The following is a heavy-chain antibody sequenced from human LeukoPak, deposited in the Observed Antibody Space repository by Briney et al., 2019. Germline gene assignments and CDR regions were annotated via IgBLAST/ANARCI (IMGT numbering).Heavy chain of an antibody. CDR3: ARDNRYFDY. J-gene: IGHJ4*02. CDR1: GFTFSSYW. CDR2: INLDGSDK. Sequence: PGGSLRLSCAASGFTFSSYWMHWVRQAPGKGLEWVGNINLDGSDKYYGDSVKGRFTISRDNAKNSLYLQMNSLRGEDTAVYYCARDNRYFDYWGQGNLVTVSS. D-gene: IGHD1-14*01. V-gene: IGHV3-7*01.